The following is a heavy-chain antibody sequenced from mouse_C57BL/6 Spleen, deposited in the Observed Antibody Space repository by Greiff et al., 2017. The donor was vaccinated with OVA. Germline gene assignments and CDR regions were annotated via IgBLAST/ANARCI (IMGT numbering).Heavy chain of an antibody. CDR3: ARNCDGGARGY. J-gene: IGHJ4*01. CDR1: GFTFSSYG. CDR2: ISRGGSYT. Sequence: VQLQQSGGDLVKPGGSLKLSCAASGFTFSSYGMSWVRQTPDTRLEWVATISRGGSYTYYPDSVKGRFTISRDNASNTLYLQMSSLKSEDTAMDYCARNCDGGARGYWGQGTSVTVSS. V-gene: IGHV5-6*01.